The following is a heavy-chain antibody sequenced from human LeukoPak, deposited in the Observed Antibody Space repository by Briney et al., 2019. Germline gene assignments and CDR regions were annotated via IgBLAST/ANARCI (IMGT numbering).Heavy chain of an antibody. J-gene: IGHJ4*02. CDR2: IKEDESAK. CDR1: GFIFNHHW. V-gene: IGHV3-7*01. Sequence: GGSLRLSCVGSGFIFNHHWMSWVRQAPGKGLDWVANIKEDESAKFYADSVRSRFTISRDNAKNSVYLQMNNLRVEDTAVYYCARAVDVADYWGRGTLVTVSS. CDR3: ARAVDVADY. D-gene: IGHD3-16*01.